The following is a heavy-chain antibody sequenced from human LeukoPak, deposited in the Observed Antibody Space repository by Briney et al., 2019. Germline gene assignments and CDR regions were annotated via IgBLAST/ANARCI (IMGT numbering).Heavy chain of an antibody. D-gene: IGHD2-2*01. CDR2: IIPIFGIA. CDR3: ARDVYCSSTTCSDIFDY. V-gene: IGHV1-69*04. Sequence: SVKVSCKASGGTFSSYAISWVRQAPGQGLEWMGRIIPIFGIANYAQKFQGRVTITADKSTSTAYMELSSLRSEDTAVYYCARDVYCSSTTCSDIFDYWGQGTLVTVSS. J-gene: IGHJ4*02. CDR1: GGTFSSYA.